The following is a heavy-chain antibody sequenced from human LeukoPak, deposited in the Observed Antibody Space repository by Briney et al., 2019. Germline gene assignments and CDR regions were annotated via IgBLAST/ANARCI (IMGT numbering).Heavy chain of an antibody. CDR2: ISYDGSNK. V-gene: IGHV3-30*18. CDR3: AKDTPVGYYYYYGMDV. J-gene: IGHJ6*02. CDR1: GFTFSSYG. Sequence: GRSLRLSCAASGFTFSSYGMHWVRQAPGKGLEWVAVISYDGSNKYYADSVKGRFTISRDNSKNTLYLQMNSLRAEDTAVYYCAKDTPVGYYYYYGMDVWGQGTTVTVSS.